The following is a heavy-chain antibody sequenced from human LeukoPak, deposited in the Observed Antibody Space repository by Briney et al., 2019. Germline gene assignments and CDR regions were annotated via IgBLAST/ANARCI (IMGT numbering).Heavy chain of an antibody. Sequence: GGSLRLSCAASGFTFSSYSMNWVRQAPGQGLEWVSYISSGSSPIYYADSVKGRFTISRDNAKNSLYMQMNSLRDEDTAVYYCAREDSSGYSVPYWGQGILVTVSS. CDR3: AREDSSGYSVPY. J-gene: IGHJ1*01. D-gene: IGHD3-22*01. CDR1: GFTFSSYS. CDR2: ISSGSSPI. V-gene: IGHV3-48*02.